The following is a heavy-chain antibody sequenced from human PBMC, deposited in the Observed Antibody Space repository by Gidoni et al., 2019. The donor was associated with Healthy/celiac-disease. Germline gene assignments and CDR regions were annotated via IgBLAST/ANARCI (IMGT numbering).Heavy chain of an antibody. J-gene: IGHJ6*03. CDR2: ISYDGSNK. CDR3: ARMVRGVIPTYDYCMDV. V-gene: IGHV3-30-3*01. CDR1: GFTFSSHG. D-gene: IGHD3-10*01. Sequence: QVQLVESGGGVVQPGRSLRLSCAASGFTFSSHGMHWVRQAPGKGLEWVAVISYDGSNKYYADSVKGRFTISRDNSKNTLYLQMNSLRAEDTAVYYCARMVRGVIPTYDYCMDVWGKGTTVTVSS.